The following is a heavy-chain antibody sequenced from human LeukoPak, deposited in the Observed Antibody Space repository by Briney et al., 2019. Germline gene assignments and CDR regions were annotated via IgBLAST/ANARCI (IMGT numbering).Heavy chain of an antibody. CDR3: ARTRYYYNSRSYGAPYYFDY. Sequence: SETLSLTCAVYGGSFSGYYWSWIRQPPGKWLEWIGSIYYSGSTYYNPSLKSRVTISVDTSKNQFSLKLSSVTAADTAVYYCARTRYYYNSRSYGAPYYFDYWGQGTLVTVSS. CDR2: IYYSGST. J-gene: IGHJ4*02. V-gene: IGHV4-34*01. CDR1: GGSFSGYY. D-gene: IGHD3-10*01.